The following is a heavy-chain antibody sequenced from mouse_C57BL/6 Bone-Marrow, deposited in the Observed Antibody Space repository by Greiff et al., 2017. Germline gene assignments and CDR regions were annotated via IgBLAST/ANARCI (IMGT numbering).Heavy chain of an antibody. Sequence: EVQRVESGAELVKPGASVKLSCTASGFNIQDYYMHWVKQRTEQGLEWIGRIDPEDGGPKYDQKFQGKATITADTSSNTAYLQLSSLASDDTAGYYCARSPVYYYGSSPFAYWVQGTLVTVSA. D-gene: IGHD1-1*01. CDR3: ARSPVYYYGSSPFAY. V-gene: IGHV14-2*01. CDR1: GFNIQDYY. J-gene: IGHJ3*01. CDR2: IDPEDGGP.